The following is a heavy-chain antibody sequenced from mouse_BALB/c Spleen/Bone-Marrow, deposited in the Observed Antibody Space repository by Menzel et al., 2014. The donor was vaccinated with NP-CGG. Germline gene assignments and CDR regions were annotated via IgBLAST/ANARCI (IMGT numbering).Heavy chain of an antibody. V-gene: IGHV1-7*01. CDR3: ARSRDGYDSFAY. D-gene: IGHD2-2*01. Sequence: VQLQQSGAELAKPGASVKMSCKASGYTFTSYWMHWVKQRPGQGLEWIGYINPSTGYTEYNQKFKDKATLTADKSSSTAYMQLSSLTPEDSAVYYCARSRDGYDSFAYWGQATLVTVSA. J-gene: IGHJ3*01. CDR2: INPSTGYT. CDR1: GYTFTSYW.